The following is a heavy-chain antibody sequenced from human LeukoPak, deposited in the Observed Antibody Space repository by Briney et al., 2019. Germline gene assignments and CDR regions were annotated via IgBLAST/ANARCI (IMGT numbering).Heavy chain of an antibody. CDR3: ARGDTAMDEFDY. D-gene: IGHD5-18*01. CDR1: GYTFTSYA. J-gene: IGHJ4*02. V-gene: IGHV1-3*01. CDR2: INAGNGNT. Sequence: ASVKVSCKASGYTFTSYAVHWVRQAPGQRLEWMGWINAGNGNTKYSQKFQGRVTITRDTSASTAYMELSSLRSEDTAVYYCARGDTAMDEFDYWDQGTLVTVSS.